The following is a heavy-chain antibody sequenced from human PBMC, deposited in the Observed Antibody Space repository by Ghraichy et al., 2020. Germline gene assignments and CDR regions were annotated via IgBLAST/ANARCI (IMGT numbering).Heavy chain of an antibody. J-gene: IGHJ4*02. CDR2: IGTTGDT. CDR1: GFTFSSYD. Sequence: GGSLRLSCAASGFTFSSYDMHWVRQATGKGLEWVSAIGTTGDTYYPDSVKGRFTISRENAKNSLYLQMSSLRAGDTAVYYCARAGSSGWYGHFDYWGQGTLVTVSS. CDR3: ARAGSSGWYGHFDY. V-gene: IGHV3-13*01. D-gene: IGHD6-19*01.